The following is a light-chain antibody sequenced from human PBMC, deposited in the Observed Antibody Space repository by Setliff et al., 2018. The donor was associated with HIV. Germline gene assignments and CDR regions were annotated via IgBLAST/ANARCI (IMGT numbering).Light chain of an antibody. Sequence: SYELTQAPSVSVAPGKTARITCGGNNIGSKSVHWYQQKPGQAPVLVFYEDHDRPSGIPERFSGSNSGNTATLTISRVEAGDEADYYCQVWDSSSDLVVFGGGTKVTVL. J-gene: IGLJ2*01. V-gene: IGLV3-21*03. CDR3: QVWDSSSDLVV. CDR1: NIGSKS. CDR2: EDH.